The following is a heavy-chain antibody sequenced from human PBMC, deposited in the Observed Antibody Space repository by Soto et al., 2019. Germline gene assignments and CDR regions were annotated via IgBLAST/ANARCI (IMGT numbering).Heavy chain of an antibody. V-gene: IGHV3-21*01. CDR2: ITSSRSFT. J-gene: IGHJ6*02. CDR1: GFTFSDYS. D-gene: IGHD3-9*01. Sequence: EVQLVESGGGLVKPGGSLRLSCAASGFTFSDYSMNWVRQAPGKGLEWVSSITSSRSFTYYADSQKGRFTISRDNAKNSLYMQMSSLRDEDTGVYYCARMRTALTPRILYGTDVWGQGTAVTVSS. CDR3: ARMRTALTPRILYGTDV.